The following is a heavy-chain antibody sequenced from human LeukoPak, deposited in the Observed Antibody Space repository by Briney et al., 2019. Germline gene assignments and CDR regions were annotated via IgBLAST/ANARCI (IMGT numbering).Heavy chain of an antibody. CDR2: IIPIFGTA. J-gene: IGHJ3*02. Sequence: SVKVSCKASGYTFTGYYMHWVRQAPGQGLEWMGGIIPIFGTANYAQEFQGGVTITADESTSTAYMELSSLRSEDTAVYYCARVGEHITIFGVVRFAFDIWGQGTMVTVSS. V-gene: IGHV1-69*13. D-gene: IGHD3-3*01. CDR1: GYTFTGYY. CDR3: ARVGEHITIFGVVRFAFDI.